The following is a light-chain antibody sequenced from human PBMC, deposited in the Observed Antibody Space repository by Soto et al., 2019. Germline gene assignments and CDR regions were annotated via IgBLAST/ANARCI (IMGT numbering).Light chain of an antibody. CDR3: QHSYTTPRT. CDR2: AAS. Sequence: DIQMTQSPSSLSASVGDRVTITCRASQSISSYLHWYQQKPGKAPKLLIYAASSLQSGVPSRFSGSGSGTDFTLTISSLQPEDFATYYCQHSYTTPRTFGQGTTGEIK. V-gene: IGKV1-39*01. J-gene: IGKJ1*01. CDR1: QSISSY.